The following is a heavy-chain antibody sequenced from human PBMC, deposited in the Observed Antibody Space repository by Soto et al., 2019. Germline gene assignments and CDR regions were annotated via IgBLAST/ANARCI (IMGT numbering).Heavy chain of an antibody. D-gene: IGHD5-12*01. V-gene: IGHV3-30*18. CDR2: ISYDGSNK. J-gene: IGHJ4*01. Sequence: QVQLVESGGGVVQPGRSLRLSCAASRFTFSNYGMHWVRQTPGKGLEWVAVISYDGSNKYYADSVKGRFTISRDNSKNTLYLQMNSLRAEDTAVYYCLKGGYHSFDYSGHGTLVTVSS. CDR1: RFTFSNYG. CDR3: LKGGYHSFDY.